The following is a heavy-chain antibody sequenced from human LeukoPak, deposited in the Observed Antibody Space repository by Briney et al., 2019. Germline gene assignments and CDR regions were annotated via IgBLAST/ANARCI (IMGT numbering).Heavy chain of an antibody. V-gene: IGHV1-3*04. CDR3: ARAPGSGSYSAFDY. J-gene: IGHJ4*02. CDR1: GGTFSSYA. Sequence: EASVKVSCKASGGTFSSYAISWVRQAPGQRLEWMGWINTGNGNTKYSQRFQGRVTITRDASARTAYMDLSSLRSEDTAVYYCARAPGSGSYSAFDYWGQGTLVTVSS. D-gene: IGHD1-26*01. CDR2: INTGNGNT.